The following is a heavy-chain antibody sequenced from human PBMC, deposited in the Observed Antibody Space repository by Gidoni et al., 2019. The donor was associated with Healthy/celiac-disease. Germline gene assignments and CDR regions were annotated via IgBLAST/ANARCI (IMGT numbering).Heavy chain of an antibody. Sequence: EVQLLESGGGLVQPGGSLRLSCAASGFTFGSYAMSWVRQAPGKVLEVVSAISGSGGSTYYADSVKGGFTISRDNSKNTLYLQMNSLRAEDTAVYYCAKDRVSGWVTSFDYWGQGTLVTVSS. D-gene: IGHD6-19*01. CDR3: AKDRVSGWVTSFDY. V-gene: IGHV3-23*01. CDR2: ISGSGGST. CDR1: GFTFGSYA. J-gene: IGHJ4*02.